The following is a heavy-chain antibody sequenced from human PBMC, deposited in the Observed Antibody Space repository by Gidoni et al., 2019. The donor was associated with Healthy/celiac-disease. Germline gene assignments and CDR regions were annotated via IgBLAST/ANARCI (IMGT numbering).Heavy chain of an antibody. CDR2: IDPSDSYT. Sequence: EVQLVQSGAEVKKPGESLRTSCKGSGYSMVRQMPGKGLEWMGRIDPSDSYTNYRPSFQGHVTISADKSISTAYLQWSSLKASDTAMYYCARHGQDIVVVPAASGMDVWGQGTTVTVSS. V-gene: IGHV5-10-1*03. CDR1: GYS. D-gene: IGHD2-2*01. J-gene: IGHJ6*02. CDR3: ARHGQDIVVVPAASGMDV.